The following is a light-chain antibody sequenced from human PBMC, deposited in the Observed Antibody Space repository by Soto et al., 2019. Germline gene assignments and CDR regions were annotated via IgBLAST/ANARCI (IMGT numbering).Light chain of an antibody. CDR1: SSDVGGYHY. CDR3: SSYTDTTTLEYV. V-gene: IGLV2-14*01. CDR2: EVY. Sequence: QSALTQPASVSGSPGQSITISCTGSSSDVGGYHYVSWYQQHPGKAPKLMMYEVYNRPSGVSNRFSGSKSGNTASLTIPGLQAEDEADYYWSSYTDTTTLEYVFGTGTKVTVL. J-gene: IGLJ1*01.